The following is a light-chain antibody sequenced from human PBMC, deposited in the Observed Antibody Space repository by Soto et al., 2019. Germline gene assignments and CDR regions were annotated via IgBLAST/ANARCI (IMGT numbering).Light chain of an antibody. J-gene: IGKJ1*01. CDR3: QQYNTWLWT. CDR1: QSVNAN. Sequence: EVVMTQSPATLSVSPGERATLSCRASQSVNANLAWYQQKPGQAPRLLIHGASNRATGIPARFSGSGFGTDFILTISSLQSEDFAVCYCQQYNTWLWTFGQGTKVEI. CDR2: GAS. V-gene: IGKV3-15*01.